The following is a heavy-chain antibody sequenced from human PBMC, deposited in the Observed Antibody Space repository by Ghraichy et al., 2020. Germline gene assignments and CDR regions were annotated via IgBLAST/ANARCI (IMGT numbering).Heavy chain of an antibody. D-gene: IGHD1-26*01. CDR3: AKDRSGSYLNDAFDI. Sequence: GGSLRLSCAASGFTFSSYAMSWVRQAPGKGLEWVSAISGSGGSTYYADSVKGRFTISRDNSKNTLYLQMNSLRAEDTAIYYCAKDRSGSYLNDAFDIWGQGTMVTVSS. J-gene: IGHJ3*02. CDR2: ISGSGGST. CDR1: GFTFSSYA. V-gene: IGHV3-23*01.